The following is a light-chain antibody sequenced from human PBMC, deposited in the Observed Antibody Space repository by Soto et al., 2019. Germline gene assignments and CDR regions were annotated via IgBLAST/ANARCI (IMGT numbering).Light chain of an antibody. J-gene: IGKJ2*01. CDR3: QQYNDYQYT. CDR1: QRITTW. CDR2: KAT. V-gene: IGKV1-5*03. Sequence: DIQMTQSPSTLSASVGDRVTITCRASQRITTWLAWYQQKPGKAPKLLIYKATNLQSVVPSRFSGSGSGTEFSLTISSLQPEDVAIYYCQQYNDYQYTFGQGTKLEIK.